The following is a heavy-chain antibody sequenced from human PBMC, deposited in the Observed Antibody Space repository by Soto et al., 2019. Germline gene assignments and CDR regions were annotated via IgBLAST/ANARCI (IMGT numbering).Heavy chain of an antibody. V-gene: IGHV1-18*01. CDR3: ARDAGVSGELYY. D-gene: IGHD3-16*01. CDR2: ISAYNGNT. J-gene: IGHJ4*02. CDR1: GYTFTSYG. Sequence: QVQLVQSGAEVKKPGASVKVSCKASGYTFTSYGIIWVRQAPGQGLEGMGWISAYNGNTNYAQKLQGRVTMTTDTSTSTAYRELRSLRSDDTAVYYCARDAGVSGELYYWGQGTLVTVSS.